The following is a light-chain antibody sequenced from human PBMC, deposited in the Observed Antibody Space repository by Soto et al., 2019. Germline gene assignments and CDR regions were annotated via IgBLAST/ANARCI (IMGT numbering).Light chain of an antibody. V-gene: IGKV3-20*01. J-gene: IGKJ4*01. CDR3: QQSGTSPPVA. Sequence: IVLTQSPATLSLSPGERATLSCRASQSVGSRFLAWYQQKPGQAPRLLIYGASNRATGIPDRFSGSGSGTDFTLTISRLEPEDFAVYYCQQSGTSPPVAFGGGTKVEIK. CDR1: QSVGSRF. CDR2: GAS.